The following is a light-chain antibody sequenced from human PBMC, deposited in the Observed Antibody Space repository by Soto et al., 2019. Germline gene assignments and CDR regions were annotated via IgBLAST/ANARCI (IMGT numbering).Light chain of an antibody. J-gene: IGKJ5*01. CDR2: KAS. CDR3: QQYNSYIT. CDR1: KSISSW. Sequence: DNQITQSPSTLSASVGDRLSITCRASKSISSWLAWYQPKPGKAPKLLIYKASSLESGVPSRFSGSGSGTEFTLTISSLQPDDFATYYCQQYNSYITFGHGTRLEIK. V-gene: IGKV1-5*03.